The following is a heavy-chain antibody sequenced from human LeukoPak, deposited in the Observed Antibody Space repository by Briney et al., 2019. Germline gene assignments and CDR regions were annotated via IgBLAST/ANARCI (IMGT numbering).Heavy chain of an antibody. D-gene: IGHD1-26*01. CDR2: ISYTGIT. J-gene: IGHJ4*02. Sequence: PSETLSLTCSVSGGSIGGYSWTWVRQPPGKRLEYIGYISYTGITNYNPSLKSRVTISVDTSKNQFSLKLSSVTAADTAVYYCVSGSLIGLFDYWGQGTLVTVSS. V-gene: IGHV4-59*01. CDR1: GGSIGGYS. CDR3: VSGSLIGLFDY.